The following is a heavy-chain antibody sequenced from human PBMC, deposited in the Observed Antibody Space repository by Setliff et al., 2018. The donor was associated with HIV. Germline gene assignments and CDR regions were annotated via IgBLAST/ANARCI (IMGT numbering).Heavy chain of an antibody. Sequence: GGSLRLSCAASGFTFSSYWMHWVRQAPGKGLVWVFGMNTDGSSTRYADSVKGRFTISRDNAKNMLYLQMNSLSADDTAVYYCAKDQQWLLLDYWGQGTLVTVSS. CDR1: GFTFSSYW. J-gene: IGHJ4*02. D-gene: IGHD6-19*01. CDR2: MNTDGSST. CDR3: AKDQQWLLLDY. V-gene: IGHV3-74*01.